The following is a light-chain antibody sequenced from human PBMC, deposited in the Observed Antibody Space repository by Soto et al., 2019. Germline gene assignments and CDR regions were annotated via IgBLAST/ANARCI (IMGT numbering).Light chain of an antibody. CDR1: QSVSRY. V-gene: IGKV3-11*01. J-gene: IGKJ1*01. CDR2: DAI. Sequence: IVLIQSPATLSLSRVVSATLSCSARQSVSRYLAWHQQKPGQATRRLTYDAIKRVIRIQARVSGSGSGTDFTLSIRSLEPEYFAVCDWQQRSNSSKTFGPGTKLEI. CDR3: QQRSNSSKT.